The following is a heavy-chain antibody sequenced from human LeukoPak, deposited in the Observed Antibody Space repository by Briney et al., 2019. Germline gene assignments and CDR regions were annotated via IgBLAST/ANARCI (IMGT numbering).Heavy chain of an antibody. V-gene: IGHV3-21*01. D-gene: IGHD4-17*01. J-gene: IGHJ4*02. CDR3: ARETGSAVGSTDFDY. CDR2: ISSSSSYI. Sequence: PGGSLRLSCAASGFTFSSYSMNWVRQAPGKGLEWGSSISSSSSYIYSADPVKGRFTISRDNAQNPLYLQMNSLRAEDTAVYYCARETGSAVGSTDFDYWGQGTLVTVSS. CDR1: GFTFSSYS.